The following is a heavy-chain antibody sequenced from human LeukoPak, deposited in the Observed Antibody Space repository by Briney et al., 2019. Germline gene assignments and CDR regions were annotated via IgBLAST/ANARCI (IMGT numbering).Heavy chain of an antibody. J-gene: IGHJ4*02. CDR2: IKDDGRDK. V-gene: IGHV3-7*01. CDR1: GFTFSDSW. Sequence: GGSLRLSCGPSGFTFSDSWMSWFRQAPGQGLEGVASIKDDGRDKYYLDSVRGRFTISRDNAEDSLYLQLDDLRAEDTAVFYCARHLLRGQNFDYWGQGTLVTVSS. CDR3: ARHLLRGQNFDY.